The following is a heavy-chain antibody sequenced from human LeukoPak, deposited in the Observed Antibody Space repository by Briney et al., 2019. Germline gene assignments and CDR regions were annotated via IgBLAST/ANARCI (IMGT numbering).Heavy chain of an antibody. CDR2: IYTSGST. Sequence: PSETLSLTCTVSGGSISSGSYYWSWIRQPAGKGLEWIGRIYTSGSTNYNPSLKSRVTISVDTSKNQFSLKLSSVTAADTAVYYCASGPVFRYSYGPSWGQGTLVTVSS. V-gene: IGHV4-61*02. CDR1: GGSISSGSYY. J-gene: IGHJ5*02. CDR3: ASGPVFRYSYGPS. D-gene: IGHD5-18*01.